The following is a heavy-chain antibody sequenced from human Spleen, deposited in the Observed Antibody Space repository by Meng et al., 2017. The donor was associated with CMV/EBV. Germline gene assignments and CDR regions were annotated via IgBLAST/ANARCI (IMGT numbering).Heavy chain of an antibody. J-gene: IGHJ6*02. V-gene: IGHV1-2*02. Sequence: ASVQVSCKASGYTFTAYYTHWVRQVPGQGLEWMGWINPNGGSTHYAQKFQGRVTITADTSINTAFMELTRLTSDDTAVYYCTRHGDYLDVWGQGTAVTVSS. CDR1: GYTFTAYY. CDR2: INPNGGST. CDR3: TRHGDYLDV. D-gene: IGHD4-17*01.